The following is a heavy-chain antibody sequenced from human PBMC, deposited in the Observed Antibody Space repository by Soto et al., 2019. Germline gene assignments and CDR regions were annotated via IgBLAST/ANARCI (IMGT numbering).Heavy chain of an antibody. CDR3: ARTYYDFWSGPFDY. J-gene: IGHJ4*02. CDR1: GYTLTELS. V-gene: IGHV1-69*13. CDR2: IIPIFGTA. Sequence: VKVSCKVSGYTLTELSMHWVRQAPGQGLEWMGGIIPIFGTANYAQKFQGRVTITADESTSTAYMELSSLRSEDTAVYYCARTYYDFWSGPFDYWGQGTLVTVSS. D-gene: IGHD3-3*01.